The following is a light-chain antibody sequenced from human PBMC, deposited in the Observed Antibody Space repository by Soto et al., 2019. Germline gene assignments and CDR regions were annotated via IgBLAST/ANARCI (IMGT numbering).Light chain of an antibody. CDR1: QRVGGNA. Sequence: ETVLTQSPGTLSLSPGEIATVSCRASQRVGGNALAWYQQIPGQAPRLLIYDTSKSATGIPDRFSGSGSGTDFNLTISSLEPADVAVYYCQQYKNSPRMFGQGNKVQI. J-gene: IGKJ1*01. CDR3: QQYKNSPRM. CDR2: DTS. V-gene: IGKV3-20*01.